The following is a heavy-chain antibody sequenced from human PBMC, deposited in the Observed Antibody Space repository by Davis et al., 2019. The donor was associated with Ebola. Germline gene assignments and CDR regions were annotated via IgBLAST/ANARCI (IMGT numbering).Heavy chain of an antibody. Sequence: ASVKVSCKASGYSFTDDGISWVRQAPGQGLEWMGWISTYNGNTNYAQKVQGRITMTTDTSTSTAYMELRSLRSEDTAVYYCARENGGYCSSTSCLTHFDYWGQGTLVTVSS. J-gene: IGHJ4*02. CDR1: GYSFTDDG. V-gene: IGHV1-18*01. CDR3: ARENGGYCSSTSCLTHFDY. CDR2: ISTYNGNT. D-gene: IGHD2-2*01.